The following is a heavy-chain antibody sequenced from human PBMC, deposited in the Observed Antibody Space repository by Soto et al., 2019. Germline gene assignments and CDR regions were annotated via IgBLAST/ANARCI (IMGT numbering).Heavy chain of an antibody. D-gene: IGHD3-10*01. CDR3: ARWFTYGNFDYFDY. V-gene: IGHV3-74*01. Sequence: PGGSLRLSCAASGFTFSSYWMHWFRQAPGKGLVWVSRINSDGRSTTYADSVKGRFTISRDNAENTLYLQMNGLRAEDTAVYYCARWFTYGNFDYFDYWGQGTQVTVSS. J-gene: IGHJ4*02. CDR1: GFTFSSYW. CDR2: INSDGRST.